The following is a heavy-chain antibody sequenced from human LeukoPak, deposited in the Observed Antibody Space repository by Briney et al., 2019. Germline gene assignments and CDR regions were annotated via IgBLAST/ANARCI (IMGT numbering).Heavy chain of an antibody. V-gene: IGHV3-23*01. Sequence: GGSLRLSCVASGFTFSSHAMCWVRQAPGKGLEWVASIDISGGSTYYEDSVQGRCTISRDNSKNTLYLEMNSLRVEDTALYYCANEVRPNDYWGQGTLVTVSS. D-gene: IGHD1-1*01. CDR2: IDISGGST. CDR3: ANEVRPNDY. CDR1: GFTFSSHA. J-gene: IGHJ4*02.